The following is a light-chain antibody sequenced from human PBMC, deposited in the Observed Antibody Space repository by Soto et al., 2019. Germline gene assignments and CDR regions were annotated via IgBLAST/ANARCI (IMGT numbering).Light chain of an antibody. J-gene: IGKJ3*01. CDR3: QQYDRYSLS. CDR1: QSIRAW. CDR2: KAS. Sequence: DIQMTQSPSTLSASVGDRVTITCRASQSIRAWLAWYQHKPRKAPKLLIYKASTLDSGVPSRFSGSGSGTDFTLTISSLQPDDFATYYCQQYDRYSLSFGPGTKVEIK. V-gene: IGKV1-5*03.